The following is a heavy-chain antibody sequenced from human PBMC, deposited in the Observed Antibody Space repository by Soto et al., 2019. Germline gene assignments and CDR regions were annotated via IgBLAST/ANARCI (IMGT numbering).Heavy chain of an antibody. CDR3: TRPCRYCNGGGPGNWFDP. V-gene: IGHV3-11*01. CDR1: GFTFGDYD. CDR2: TSNGGSSI. D-gene: IGHD2-8*02. J-gene: IGHJ5*02. Sequence: QVQLVESGGGLVKPGGSLRLSCAASGFTFGDYDMCWIRQAPGKGLEWVSYTSNGGSSIYYADSVKGRFTISRDNAKRSVFLQMNSLRAEDTAVYYCTRPCRYCNGGGPGNWFDPWGQGTLVTVSS.